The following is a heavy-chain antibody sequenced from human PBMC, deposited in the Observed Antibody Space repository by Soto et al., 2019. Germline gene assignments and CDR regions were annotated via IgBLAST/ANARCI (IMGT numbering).Heavy chain of an antibody. CDR2: MNPNSGNT. CDR3: AREDSSSKGIDY. V-gene: IGHV1-8*01. J-gene: IGHJ4*02. Sequence: ASVKVSCKASGYTFTSYDINWVRQATGQGLEWMGWMNPNSGNTGYAQKFQGRVTMTRNTSISTAYMELSSLGSEDTAVYYCAREDSSSKGIDYWGQGTLVTVSS. CDR1: GYTFTSYD. D-gene: IGHD6-6*01.